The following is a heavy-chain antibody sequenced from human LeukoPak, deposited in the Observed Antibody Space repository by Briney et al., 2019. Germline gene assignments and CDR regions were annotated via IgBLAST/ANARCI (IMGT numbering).Heavy chain of an antibody. Sequence: QPGGSLLLSCAASGFTFSSYAMSWVRPAPGKGLEWVSAISGSGGSTYYADSVKGRFTISRDNSKNTLYLQMNSLRAEDTAVYYCAKDRLAAAGKVLWFDPWGQGTLVTVSS. D-gene: IGHD6-13*01. CDR1: GFTFSSYA. V-gene: IGHV3-23*01. CDR2: ISGSGGST. J-gene: IGHJ5*02. CDR3: AKDRLAAAGKVLWFDP.